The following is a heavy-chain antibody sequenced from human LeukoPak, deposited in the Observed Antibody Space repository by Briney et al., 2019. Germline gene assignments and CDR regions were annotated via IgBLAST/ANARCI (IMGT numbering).Heavy chain of an antibody. CDR2: IFYSGST. J-gene: IGHJ3*02. D-gene: IGHD3-10*01. V-gene: IGHV4-39*07. Sequence: SETLSLTSTVSAGSISTSNYYWGWIRQPPGKVLEWIGNIFYSGSTYYSPSLKSRVTISLDTSRNQFSLKLNSVTAADTAVYYCAKSNGYGLVDIGGQGTMVTVSS. CDR1: AGSISTSNYY. CDR3: AKSNGYGLVDI.